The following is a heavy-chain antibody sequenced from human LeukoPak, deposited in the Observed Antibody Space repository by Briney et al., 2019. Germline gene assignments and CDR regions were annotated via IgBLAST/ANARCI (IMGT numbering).Heavy chain of an antibody. CDR3: ARKTYYYDSDYYYVSFFGY. CDR1: GFTFSTYS. Sequence: GGSLRLSCVDSGFTFSTYSMNWVRQAPGKGLEWVSSISSSSSYIYYGDSVKGRFTISRDNAKNSLYLQMNSLRAEDTAVYYCARKTYYYDSDYYYVSFFGYWGQGTLVTVSS. V-gene: IGHV3-21*01. J-gene: IGHJ4*02. D-gene: IGHD3-22*01. CDR2: ISSSSSYI.